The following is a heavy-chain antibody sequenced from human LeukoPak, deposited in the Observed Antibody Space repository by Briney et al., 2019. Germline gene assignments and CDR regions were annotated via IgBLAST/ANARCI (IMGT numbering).Heavy chain of an antibody. D-gene: IGHD5-18*01. Sequence: GASVKVSCKVSGYTLTELSMHWVRQAPGKGLEWMGGFDPEDGETIYAQKFQGRVTMTEDTSTDTAYKELSSLRSEDTAVYYCATVSRGYPTPFFDYWGQGTLVTVSS. CDR3: ATVSRGYPTPFFDY. V-gene: IGHV1-24*01. CDR1: GYTLTELS. CDR2: FDPEDGET. J-gene: IGHJ4*02.